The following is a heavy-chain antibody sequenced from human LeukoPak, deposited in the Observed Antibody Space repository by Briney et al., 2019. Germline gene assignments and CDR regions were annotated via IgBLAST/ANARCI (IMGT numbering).Heavy chain of an antibody. CDR3: AREEEAYSGSRIDY. CDR2: TSGSGSSI. Sequence: PGGSLRLSCAASGFTFSNYAMSWVRQAPGKGLEWVSGTSGSGSSIYYADSVKGRFTISRDNSKNTLYMQMNSLRAGDTAAYYCAREEEAYSGSRIDYWGQGTLVTVSS. CDR1: GFTFSNYA. D-gene: IGHD1-26*01. J-gene: IGHJ4*02. V-gene: IGHV3-23*01.